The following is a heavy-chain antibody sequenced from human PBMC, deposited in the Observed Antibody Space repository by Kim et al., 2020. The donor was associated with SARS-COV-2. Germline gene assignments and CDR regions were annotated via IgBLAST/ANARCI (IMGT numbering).Heavy chain of an antibody. V-gene: IGHV1-3*01. CDR3: ALTTVTT. D-gene: IGHD4-17*01. Sequence: GNGNTKYSQEFPGRVPITRDTSASTAYMELSSLRSEDTAVYYCALTTVTTWGQGTLVTVSS. J-gene: IGHJ5*02. CDR2: GNGNT.